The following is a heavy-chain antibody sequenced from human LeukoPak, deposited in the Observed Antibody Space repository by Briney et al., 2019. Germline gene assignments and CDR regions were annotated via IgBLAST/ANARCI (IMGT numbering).Heavy chain of an antibody. V-gene: IGHV5-51*01. CDR1: GYTFSTYW. J-gene: IGHJ4*02. CDR3: ARYLGFSSGWYPDY. D-gene: IGHD6-19*01. Sequence: GGSLQISCKASGYTFSTYWSGWVRRMAGEGGEGMGITYPHDSDTRYSPPFQAQVTISADKSISTAYLQWSSLKASDTAMYHCARYLGFSSGWYPDYWGQGTLVTVSP. CDR2: TYPHDSDT.